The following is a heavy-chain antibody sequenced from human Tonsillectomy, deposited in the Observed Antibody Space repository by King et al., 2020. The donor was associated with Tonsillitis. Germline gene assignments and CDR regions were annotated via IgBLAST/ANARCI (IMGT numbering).Heavy chain of an antibody. CDR2: INPSGGST. CDR3: ARDKSPPMVRGVKAASDPYYYFDY. D-gene: IGHD3-10*01. V-gene: IGHV1-46*01. Sequence: QLVQSGAEVKKPGASVKVSCKASGYTFTSYYMHWVRQAPGQGLEWMGIINPSGGSTSYAQKFQGRVTMTRDTSTSTVYMELSSLRSEDTAVYYCARDKSPPMVRGVKAASDPYYYFDYWGQGTLVTVSS. CDR1: GYTFTSYY. J-gene: IGHJ4*02.